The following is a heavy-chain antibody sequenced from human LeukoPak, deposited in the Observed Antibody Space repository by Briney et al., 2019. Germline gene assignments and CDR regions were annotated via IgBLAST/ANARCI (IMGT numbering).Heavy chain of an antibody. CDR2: IYTSGST. D-gene: IGHD2-2*02. CDR3: ARLSCSSTSCYTPSTNWFDP. J-gene: IGHJ5*02. Sequence: SETLSLTCTVSGGSISSYYWSWIRQPPGKGLEWIGYIYTSGSTNYNPSLKSRVTISVDTSKNQFSLKLSSVTAADTAVYYCARLSCSSTSCYTPSTNWFDPWGQGTLVTVSS. V-gene: IGHV4-4*09. CDR1: GGSISSYY.